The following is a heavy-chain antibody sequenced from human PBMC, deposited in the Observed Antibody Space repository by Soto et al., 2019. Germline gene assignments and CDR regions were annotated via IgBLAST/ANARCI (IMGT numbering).Heavy chain of an antibody. Sequence: QVQLVESGGGVVQPGRSLRLSCAASGFTFSSYAMHWVRQAPGKGLEWVAVISYDGSNKYYADSVKGRITISRDNSRNTLYLQMNNLRAEYTAMYYCARDLGNNYGSFAFWGQVTLVTVSS. CDR1: GFTFSSYA. D-gene: IGHD4-17*01. J-gene: IGHJ4*02. CDR3: ARDLGNNYGSFAF. CDR2: ISYDGSNK. V-gene: IGHV3-30-3*01.